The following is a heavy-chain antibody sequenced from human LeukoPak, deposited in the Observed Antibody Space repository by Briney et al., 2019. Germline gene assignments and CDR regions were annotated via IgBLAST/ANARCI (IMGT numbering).Heavy chain of an antibody. D-gene: IGHD2-15*01. V-gene: IGHV3-21*01. CDR2: ISSSGAYI. CDR1: GFTFSSYS. J-gene: IGHJ2*01. Sequence: GGSLRLSCAASGFTFSSYSMNWVRQPPGKGLEWVSSISSSGAYIYYADSLKDRFTISRDNAKNSLYLQMNSLRAEDTAVYYCARATVVPATDWYFDLWGRGTLVTVSS. CDR3: ARATVVPATDWYFDL.